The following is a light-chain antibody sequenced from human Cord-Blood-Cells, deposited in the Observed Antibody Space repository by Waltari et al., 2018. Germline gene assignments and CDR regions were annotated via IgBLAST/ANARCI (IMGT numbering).Light chain of an antibody. Sequence: EIVLTQSPGTLSSSPGERATLSCRASQSVSSSYLAWYQQKPGPAPRLLIYGASSRATGIPDRFSGSGSGTDFTLTISRLEPEDFAVYYCQQYGSLWTFGQGTKVEIK. CDR1: QSVSSSY. V-gene: IGKV3-20*01. CDR2: GAS. J-gene: IGKJ1*01. CDR3: QQYGSLWT.